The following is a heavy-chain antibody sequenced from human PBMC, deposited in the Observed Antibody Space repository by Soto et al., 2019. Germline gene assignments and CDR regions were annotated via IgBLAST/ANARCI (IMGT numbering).Heavy chain of an antibody. CDR3: AKSGAYSSGTNYYYYYGMDV. J-gene: IGHJ6*02. CDR2: ISYDGSNK. Sequence: QVQLVESGGGVVQPGRSLRLSCAASGFTFSRYGMHWVRHAPGKGLEWVAVISYDGSNKYYVDSVKGRFTISRDNSKNTLYLQMNSLRGEDMAVYYCAKSGAYSSGTNYYYYYGMDVWGQGTTVTVSS. CDR1: GFTFSRYG. V-gene: IGHV3-30*18. D-gene: IGHD6-19*01.